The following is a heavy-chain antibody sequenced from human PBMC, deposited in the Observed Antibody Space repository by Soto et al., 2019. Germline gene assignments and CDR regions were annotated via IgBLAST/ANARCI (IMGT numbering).Heavy chain of an antibody. CDR3: ARDRPTVTTDY. D-gene: IGHD4-17*01. J-gene: IGHJ4*02. CDR1: GYTFTNFA. Sequence: QVQLVQSGAEVKKPGASVKVSCKASGYTFTNFAISWLRQAPGQGLEWMGWISAYNGKTNYAQKLQGRVTMTTDKYTSTAYMELRSLRSADTAVYYCARDRPTVTTDYWGQGTLVTVSS. V-gene: IGHV1-18*01. CDR2: ISAYNGKT.